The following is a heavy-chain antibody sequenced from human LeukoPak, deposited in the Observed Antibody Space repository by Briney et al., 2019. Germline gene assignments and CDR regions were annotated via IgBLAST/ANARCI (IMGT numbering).Heavy chain of an antibody. Sequence: PWETLSLPCTLSAGSISRYYWSWLRQPPGKGLEWLRYIYYSGSTNYNPSLKSRVTISVDTSKNLFSLKLSSVTAADTAVYYCARSPEEMATIPCGFDYWGQGTLVTVSS. J-gene: IGHJ4*02. V-gene: IGHV4-59*01. CDR1: AGSISRYY. CDR3: ARSPEEMATIPCGFDY. CDR2: IYYSGST. D-gene: IGHD5-24*01.